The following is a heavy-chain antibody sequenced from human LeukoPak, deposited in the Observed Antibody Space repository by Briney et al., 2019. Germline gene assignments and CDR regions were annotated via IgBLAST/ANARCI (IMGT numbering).Heavy chain of an antibody. Sequence: SGTLSLTCTVSGGSISSGGYYWSWIRQHPGKGLEWIGYIYYSGSTYYNPSLKSRVTISVDTSKNQFSLKLSSVTAADTAVYYCAGRGYTAMVYGDRDFDYWGQGTLVTVSS. J-gene: IGHJ4*02. D-gene: IGHD5-18*01. V-gene: IGHV4-31*03. CDR2: IYYSGST. CDR3: AGRGYTAMVYGDRDFDY. CDR1: GGSISSGGYY.